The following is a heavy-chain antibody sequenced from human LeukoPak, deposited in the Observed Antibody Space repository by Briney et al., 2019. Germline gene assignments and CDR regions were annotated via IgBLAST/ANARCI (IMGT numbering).Heavy chain of an antibody. CDR1: GFTFSSYE. CDR3: ARDPEDTAMVSFDY. D-gene: IGHD5-18*01. Sequence: GGSLRLSCAASGFTFSSYEMNWVRQAPGKGLEWVSYISSSGSTIYYADSVKGRFTISRDNAKNSLYLQMNSLRAEDTAVYYCARDPEDTAMVSFDYWGQGILVTVSS. J-gene: IGHJ4*02. CDR2: ISSSGSTI. V-gene: IGHV3-48*03.